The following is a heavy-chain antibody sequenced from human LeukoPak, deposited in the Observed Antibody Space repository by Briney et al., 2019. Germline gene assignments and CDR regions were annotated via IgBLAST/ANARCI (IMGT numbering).Heavy chain of an antibody. CDR3: ARAQQWLVPNFDY. V-gene: IGHV4-59*01. CDR1: GGSISSYY. D-gene: IGHD6-19*01. J-gene: IGHJ4*02. Sequence: KPSDTLSLTCTVSGGSISSYYWNWMRQPPGKGRDCIAYIYYSGNTNYNPSLKSRVTISVDTSKNQFSLNLTSVTAADTAVYYCARAQQWLVPNFDYWGQGTLVTVSS. CDR2: IYYSGNT.